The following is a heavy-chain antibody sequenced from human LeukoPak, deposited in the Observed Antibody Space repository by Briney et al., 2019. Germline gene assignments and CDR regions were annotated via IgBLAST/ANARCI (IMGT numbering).Heavy chain of an antibody. CDR3: ARGYDFWSGSSPRFDP. V-gene: IGHV4-59*01. J-gene: IGHJ5*02. CDR1: GGSISSYY. Sequence: KPSETLSLTSTVSGGSISSYYWSWIRQPPGKGLEWIGYIYYSGSTNYNPSLKSRVTISVDTSKNQFSLKLSSVTAADTAVYYCARGYDFWSGSSPRFDPWGQGTLVTVSS. CDR2: IYYSGST. D-gene: IGHD3-3*01.